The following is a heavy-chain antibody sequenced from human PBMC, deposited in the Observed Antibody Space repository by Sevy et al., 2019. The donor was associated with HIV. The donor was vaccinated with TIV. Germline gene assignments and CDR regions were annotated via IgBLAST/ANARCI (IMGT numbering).Heavy chain of an antibody. D-gene: IGHD6-6*01. CDR3: AREEYSKYYFDY. J-gene: IGHJ4*02. CDR1: GFTFSSYG. CDR2: ISYDGSNK. Sequence: GGSLRLSCAASGFTFSSYGMHWVRQAPGKGLEWVAVISYDGSNKYYADSVKGRFTISRDNAKNTLYLQMNSLRAEDTAVYYCAREEYSKYYFDYWGQGTLVTVSS. V-gene: IGHV3-30*03.